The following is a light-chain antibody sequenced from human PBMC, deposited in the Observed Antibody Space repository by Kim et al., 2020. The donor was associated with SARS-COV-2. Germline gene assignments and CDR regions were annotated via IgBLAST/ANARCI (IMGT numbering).Light chain of an antibody. V-gene: IGLV2-14*03. J-gene: IGLJ1*01. CDR3: TSYTTSSTYV. Sequence: GQSITISCTGTSSDVGGYNYVSWYQHHPGKAPKLMLYDVSKRPSGVSNRFSGSKSGNTASLTISGLQAEDEADYYCTSYTTSSTYVFGTGTKVTV. CDR1: SSDVGGYNY. CDR2: DVS.